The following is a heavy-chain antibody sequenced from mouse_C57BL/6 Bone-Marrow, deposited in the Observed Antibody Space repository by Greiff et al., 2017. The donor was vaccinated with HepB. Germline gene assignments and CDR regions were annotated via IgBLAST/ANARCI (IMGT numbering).Heavy chain of an antibody. D-gene: IGHD2-1*01. CDR3: ARERGYYGNYVYY. V-gene: IGHV1-82*01. CDR1: GYAFSSSW. CDR2: IYPGDGDT. J-gene: IGHJ2*01. Sequence: QVQLKQSGPELVKPGASVKISCKASGYAFSSSWMNWVKQRPGKGLEWIGRIYPGDGDTNYNGKFKGKATLTADKSSSTAYMQLSSLTSEDSAVYFCARERGYYGNYVYYWGQGTTLTVSS.